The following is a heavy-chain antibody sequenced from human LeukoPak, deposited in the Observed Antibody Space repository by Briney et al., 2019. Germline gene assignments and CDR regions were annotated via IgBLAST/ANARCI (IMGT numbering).Heavy chain of an antibody. CDR2: IYHSGST. J-gene: IGHJ5*02. CDR1: GGSISSGGYY. CDR3: ARAPRYSSSSTNWFDP. D-gene: IGHD6-13*01. Sequence: PSETLSLTCTVSGGSISSGGYYWSWIRQPPGKGLEWIGYIYHSGSTYYNPSLKSRVTISVDRSKNQFSLKLSSVTAADTAVYYCARAPRYSSSSTNWFDPWGQGTLVTVSS. V-gene: IGHV4-30-2*01.